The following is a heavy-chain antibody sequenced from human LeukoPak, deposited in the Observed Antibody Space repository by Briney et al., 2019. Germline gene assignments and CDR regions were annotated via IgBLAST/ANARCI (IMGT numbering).Heavy chain of an antibody. Sequence: GGSLRLSCVVSGISLSNYAMTWVRQAPGKGLEWVSYTSERSGSTTYADSVKGRFTISRDTSLNTLYLQMNNLRGEDTAVYFCAKRGVVIRGILVIGYHQEAYHYDFWGQGVLVTVSS. CDR1: GISLSNYA. CDR3: AKRGVVIRGILVIGYHQEAYHYDF. J-gene: IGHJ4*02. D-gene: IGHD3-10*01. CDR2: TSERSGST. V-gene: IGHV3-23*01.